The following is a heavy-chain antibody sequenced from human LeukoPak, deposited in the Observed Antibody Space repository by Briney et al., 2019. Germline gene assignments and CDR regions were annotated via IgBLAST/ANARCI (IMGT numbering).Heavy chain of an antibody. CDR2: IYYSGST. CDR3: ARGLAAAGTADAFDI. V-gene: IGHV4-38-2*01. CDR1: GFTFSDYY. D-gene: IGHD6-13*01. J-gene: IGHJ3*02. Sequence: GSLRLSCAASGFTFSDYYMSWIRQPPGKGLEWIGSIYYSGSTYYNPSLKSRVTISVDTSKNQFSLKLSSVTAADTAVYYCARGLAAAGTADAFDIWGQGTMVTVSS.